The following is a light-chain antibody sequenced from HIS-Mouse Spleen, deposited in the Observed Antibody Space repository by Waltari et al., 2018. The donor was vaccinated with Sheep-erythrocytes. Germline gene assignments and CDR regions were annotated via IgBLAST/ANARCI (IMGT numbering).Light chain of an antibody. CDR1: SSDVGSYNL. Sequence: QSALTQPASVSGSPGQSITISCPGTSSDVGSYNLVSWYQQHPGKAPKLMIYEGSKRPSGVSNRFSGSKSGNTASLTISGLQAEDEADYYCCSYAGSNNWVFGGGTKLTVL. J-gene: IGLJ3*02. V-gene: IGLV2-23*01. CDR2: EGS. CDR3: CSYAGSNNWV.